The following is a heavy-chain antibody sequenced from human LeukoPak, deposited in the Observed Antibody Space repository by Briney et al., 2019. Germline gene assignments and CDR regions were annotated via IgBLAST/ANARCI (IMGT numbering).Heavy chain of an antibody. CDR2: ISAYNGNT. J-gene: IGHJ5*02. CDR1: GYTFSSYG. Sequence: ASVKVSCKASGYTFSSYGISWVRQAPGQGLEWMGWISAYNGNTNYAQKPQGRVTMTTDTSTSTAYTELRSLRSDDTAVYYCARDRDYCSSTSCYADNWFDPWGQGTLVTVSS. CDR3: ARDRDYCSSTSCYADNWFDP. V-gene: IGHV1-18*01. D-gene: IGHD2-2*01.